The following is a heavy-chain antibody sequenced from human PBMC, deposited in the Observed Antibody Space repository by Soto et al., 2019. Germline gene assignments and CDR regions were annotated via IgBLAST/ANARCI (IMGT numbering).Heavy chain of an antibody. V-gene: IGHV1-69*13. D-gene: IGHD6-25*01. J-gene: IGHJ4*02. Sequence: SVKVSCKASGGTFSSYAISWVRQAPGQGLEWMGGIIPIFGTANYAQKFQGRVTITADESTSTAYMELSSLRSEDTAVYYCAKTRSRKSWSGFSDYWGQGTLVTVS. CDR2: IIPIFGTA. CDR3: AKTRSRKSWSGFSDY. CDR1: GGTFSSYA.